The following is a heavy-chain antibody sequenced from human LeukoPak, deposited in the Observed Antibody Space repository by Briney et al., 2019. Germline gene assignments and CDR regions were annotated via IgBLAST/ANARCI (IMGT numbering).Heavy chain of an antibody. CDR2: IFPGDSDT. J-gene: IGHJ4*02. Sequence: GESLKISWWGSGFSFTSLWLEWVRQRPGKGLEWMGIIFPGDSDTRYSPSFQGQVTISADKSISTAYLQWSSLKASDTAMYYCARDVDYWGQGTLVTVSS. CDR3: ARDVDY. V-gene: IGHV5-51*01. CDR1: GFSFTSLW.